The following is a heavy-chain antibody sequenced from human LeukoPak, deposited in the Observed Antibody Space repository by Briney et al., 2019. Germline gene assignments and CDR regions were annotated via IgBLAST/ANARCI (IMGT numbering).Heavy chain of an antibody. CDR2: ISKDGNSQ. J-gene: IGHJ3*02. CDR1: GFTFSSYA. Sequence: GRSLRLSCAASGFTFSSYALDWVRQAPGKGLEWVAAISKDGNSQNYADSVKGRFTISRDNSKNTLYLQMNSLRPEDTAVYYCAGESFDIWGQGTTVTVSS. V-gene: IGHV3-30*04. CDR3: AGESFDI.